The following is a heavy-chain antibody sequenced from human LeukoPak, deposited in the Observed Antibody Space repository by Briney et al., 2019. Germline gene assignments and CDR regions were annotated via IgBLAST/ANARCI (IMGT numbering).Heavy chain of an antibody. CDR3: AKGGLRFLEWLLDPFDY. CDR2: ISGSGGST. CDR1: GFTFSSYA. J-gene: IGHJ4*02. D-gene: IGHD3-3*01. Sequence: GGSLRLSCAASGFTFSSYAMSWVRQAPGKGLEWVSAISGSGGSTYYADSVKGRFTISRDNSKNTLYLQMNSLRAEDTTVYYCAKGGLRFLEWLLDPFDYWGQGTLVTVSS. V-gene: IGHV3-23*01.